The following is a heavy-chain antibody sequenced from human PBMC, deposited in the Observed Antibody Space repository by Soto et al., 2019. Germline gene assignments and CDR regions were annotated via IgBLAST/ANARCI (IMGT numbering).Heavy chain of an antibody. CDR3: ARGRADGDYGNWFDP. V-gene: IGHV1-8*01. CDR2: MNPKNGNT. J-gene: IGHJ5*02. CDR1: GYTFTSYD. D-gene: IGHD4-17*01. Sequence: QVQLAQSGAEVKKPGASVKVSCKTSGYTFTSYDMNWVRQATGQGLEWMGWMNPKNGNTGYAQKFQGRVTMTRDTSINTVYMELSSRRSEDTAVYYCARGRADGDYGNWFDPWGQGTLITVSS.